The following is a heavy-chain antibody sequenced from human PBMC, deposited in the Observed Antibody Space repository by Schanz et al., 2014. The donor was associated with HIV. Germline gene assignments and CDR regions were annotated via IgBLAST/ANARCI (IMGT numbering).Heavy chain of an antibody. D-gene: IGHD3-10*01. V-gene: IGHV1-2*02. CDR1: AYSFSGYY. Sequence: QVQLVQSGAEVKKPGASVTVSCKASAYSFSGYYIHWVRQAPVQGLEWMGWINSDNGTNYAQEFQGRRAMTRDTSIGTASMELRSLRADDTAVYYCASSRLLWFGELFDNWGQGTLVTVSS. J-gene: IGHJ4*02. CDR3: ASSRLLWFGELFDN. CDR2: INSDNGT.